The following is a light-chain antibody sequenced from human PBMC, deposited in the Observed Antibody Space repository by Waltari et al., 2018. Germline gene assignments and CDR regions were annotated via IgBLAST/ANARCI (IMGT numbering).Light chain of an antibody. CDR2: DDS. V-gene: IGLV3-21*04. J-gene: IGLJ2*01. CDR1: NIGVKS. CDR3: QVWDSNTNHVI. Sequence: SSVLTQPPSVSLAPGKTASITCGGNNIGVKSVHWYQQRPGQAPVLVIYDDSARPSGMPARFSGSNSGDTATLTISRVEAGDGADYYCQVWDSNTNHVIFGGGTKLTVL.